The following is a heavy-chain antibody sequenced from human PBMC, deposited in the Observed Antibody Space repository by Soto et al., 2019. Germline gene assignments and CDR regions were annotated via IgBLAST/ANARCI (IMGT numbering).Heavy chain of an antibody. CDR1: GFAFSSYA. CDR2: LSGTGGTT. D-gene: IGHD6-25*01. Sequence: EVQLLESGGGLVQPGGSLRLSCAASGFAFSSYAMTWVRQAPGKGLEWVSALSGTGGTTYSAGSVRGRFTIARDNSKNTLYRHMNGLSPEESAIYYCAKFIVGTGVSSAWPWFLESWGQGTLVTVSS. J-gene: IGHJ4*02. V-gene: IGHV3-23*01. CDR3: AKFIVGTGVSSAWPWFLES.